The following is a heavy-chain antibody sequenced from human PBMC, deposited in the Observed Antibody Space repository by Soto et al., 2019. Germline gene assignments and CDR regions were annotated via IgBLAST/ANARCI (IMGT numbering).Heavy chain of an antibody. Sequence: SETMSLTCTVSGGSITSSSYYWGWIRQPPGKGLEWIGGIYYSGKSYYNPSLKSRVTMSVDTSKNQFSLTLNSVTAADAAVYYCARQRTTVVTQAYFDHWGQGTLVTVSS. D-gene: IGHD4-17*01. CDR2: IYYSGKS. CDR1: GGSITSSSYY. V-gene: IGHV4-39*01. CDR3: ARQRTTVVTQAYFDH. J-gene: IGHJ4*02.